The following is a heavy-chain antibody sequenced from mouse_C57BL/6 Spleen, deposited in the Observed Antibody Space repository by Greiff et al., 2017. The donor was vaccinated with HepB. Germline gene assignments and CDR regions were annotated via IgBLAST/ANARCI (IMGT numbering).Heavy chain of an antibody. CDR2: ISDGGSYT. Sequence: EVMLVESGGGLVKPGGSLKLSCAASGFTFSSYALSWVRQTPEQRLEWVATISDGGSYTYYPDNVKGRFTITRDNAKNNLYLQMSHLKSEDTAMYYCARDYDYDSWFAYWGQGTLVTVSA. D-gene: IGHD2-4*01. CDR3: ARDYDYDSWFAY. CDR1: GFTFSSYA. V-gene: IGHV5-4*01. J-gene: IGHJ3*01.